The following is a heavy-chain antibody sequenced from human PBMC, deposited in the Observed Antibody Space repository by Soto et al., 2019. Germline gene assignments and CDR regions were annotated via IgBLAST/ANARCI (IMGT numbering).Heavy chain of an antibody. J-gene: IGHJ6*02. CDR2: IDPSDSYT. CDR3: ARHTAMVHYYYYGMDV. CDR1: GYSFTSYW. D-gene: IGHD5-18*01. V-gene: IGHV5-10-1*01. Sequence: GESLKISCKGSGYSFTSYWISWVRQMPGKGLEWMGRIDPSDSYTNYSPSFQGHVTISADKSISTAYLQWGSLKASDTAMYYCARHTAMVHYYYYGMDVWGQGTTVTVSS.